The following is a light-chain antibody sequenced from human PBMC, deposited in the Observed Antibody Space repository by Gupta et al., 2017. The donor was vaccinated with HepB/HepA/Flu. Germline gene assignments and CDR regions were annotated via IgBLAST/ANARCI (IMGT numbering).Light chain of an antibody. V-gene: IGKV1-39*01. J-gene: IGKJ1*01. CDR3: QQRYSTPRT. CDR1: QRISSY. Sequence: DIQMTQSPSSLSASVGDRVTITCRASQRISSYLNWYQQKPGKAPKLLIYAASRVKSGVPSRFSGSGSGTDFTLTISSLQPEDFATYYCQQRYSTPRTFGQGTKVEIK. CDR2: AAS.